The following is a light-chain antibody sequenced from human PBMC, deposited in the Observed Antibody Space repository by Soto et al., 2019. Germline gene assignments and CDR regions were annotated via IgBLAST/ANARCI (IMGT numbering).Light chain of an antibody. Sequence: EIVLTQYPGTLSLSPGERATLSCRASESVISGYVAWYQQKPGQAPRLLIYSASTRVNGIPDRFSGSGSGTDFTLTISRLEPEDFAVYYCQQYVTSLTFGGGTKVEIK. CDR2: SAS. J-gene: IGKJ4*01. V-gene: IGKV3-20*01. CDR1: ESVISGY. CDR3: QQYVTSLT.